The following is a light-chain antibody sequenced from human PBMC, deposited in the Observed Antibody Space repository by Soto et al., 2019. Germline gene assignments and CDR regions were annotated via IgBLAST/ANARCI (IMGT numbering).Light chain of an antibody. CDR1: QGISGY. V-gene: IGKV1-9*01. Sequence: DIQLTQSPSFLSASVGDRVTIACRASQGISGYLAWYQQNPGKAPKLLIYAASTLQGGVPSRCSGSGSGTEFTLTISSLQPEDFATYYCQQSNTYPFTFGPGTKVDIK. J-gene: IGKJ3*01. CDR2: AAS. CDR3: QQSNTYPFT.